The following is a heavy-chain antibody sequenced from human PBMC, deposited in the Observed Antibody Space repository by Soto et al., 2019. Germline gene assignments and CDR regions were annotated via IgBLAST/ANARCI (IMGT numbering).Heavy chain of an antibody. Sequence: GGSLRLSCAASGFTFSSYGMHWVRQAPGKGLEWVAVIWYDGSNKYYADSVKGRFTISRDNSKNTLYLQMNSLRAEDTAVYYCARGSDNYYYGMDVWGQGTTVTVSS. V-gene: IGHV3-33*01. CDR2: IWYDGSNK. J-gene: IGHJ6*02. CDR1: GFTFSSYG. CDR3: ARGSDNYYYGMDV. D-gene: IGHD3-9*01.